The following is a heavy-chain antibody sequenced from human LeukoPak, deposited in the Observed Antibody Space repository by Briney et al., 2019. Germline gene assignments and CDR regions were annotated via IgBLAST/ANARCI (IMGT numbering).Heavy chain of an antibody. D-gene: IGHD6-19*01. Sequence: GGSLRLSCAASGFTFSSYAMSWVRQAPGKGLEWVSAISGSGGSTYYADSVKGRFTISRDNSKNTLYLQMNSLRAEDTAVYYCAKDRRGSGWYNYFDYWGQGTLVTVSS. V-gene: IGHV3-23*01. J-gene: IGHJ4*02. CDR1: GFTFSSYA. CDR3: AKDRRGSGWYNYFDY. CDR2: ISGSGGST.